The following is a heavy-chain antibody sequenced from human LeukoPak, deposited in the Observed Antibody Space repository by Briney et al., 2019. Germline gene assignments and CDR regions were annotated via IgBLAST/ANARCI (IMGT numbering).Heavy chain of an antibody. CDR2: IYYSGST. J-gene: IGHJ3*02. D-gene: IGHD6-13*01. CDR1: GGSISSSSYY. CDR3: ARVFKAHYSSSFVHAFDI. V-gene: IGHV4-39*07. Sequence: SETLSLTCTVSGGSISSSSYYWGWIRQPPGKGLEWIGSIYYSGSTYYNPSLKSRVTISVDTSKNQFSLKLSSVTAADTAVYYCARVFKAHYSSSFVHAFDIWGQGTMVTVSS.